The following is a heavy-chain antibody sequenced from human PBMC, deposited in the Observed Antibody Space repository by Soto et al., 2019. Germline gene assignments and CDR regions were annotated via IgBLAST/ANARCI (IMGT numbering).Heavy chain of an antibody. D-gene: IGHD3-9*01. CDR3: ASRTYDILTGYYPYYFDY. CDR1: GGSISSSSYY. J-gene: IGHJ4*02. CDR2: IYYSGST. Sequence: SETLSLTCTVSGGSISSSSYYWGWIRQPPGKGLEWIGSIYYSGSTYYNPSLKSRVTISVDTSKNQFSLKLSSVTAADTAVYYCASRTYDILTGYYPYYFDYWGQGTLVTVSS. V-gene: IGHV4-39*01.